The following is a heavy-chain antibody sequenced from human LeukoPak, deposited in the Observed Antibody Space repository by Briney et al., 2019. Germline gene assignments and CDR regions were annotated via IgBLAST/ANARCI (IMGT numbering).Heavy chain of an antibody. Sequence: SETLSLTCTVSGGSINSFHWSWIRQPPGKGLECVGYIYYRGTTYYNPSLKSRVTISVDTSKNQFSLKLSSVTAADTAVYSCARIMGAATGGSLDYWGQGVLVTVSS. CDR1: GGSINSFH. V-gene: IGHV4-59*01. D-gene: IGHD2-15*01. CDR2: IYYRGTT. J-gene: IGHJ4*02. CDR3: ARIMGAATGGSLDY.